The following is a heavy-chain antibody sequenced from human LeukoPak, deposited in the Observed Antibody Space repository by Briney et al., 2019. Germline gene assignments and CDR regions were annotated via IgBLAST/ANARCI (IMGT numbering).Heavy chain of an antibody. J-gene: IGHJ4*02. CDR3: ARTPSSIAASNY. V-gene: IGHV1-69*04. CDR1: GGTFSSYA. Sequence: ASVKVSCKASGGTFSSYAISWVRQAPGQGLEWMGRIIPILGIANYAQKFQGRVTITADKSTSTAYMELSSLRSEDTAVYYCARTPSSIAASNYWGKGTLVTVSS. CDR2: IIPILGIA. D-gene: IGHD6-6*01.